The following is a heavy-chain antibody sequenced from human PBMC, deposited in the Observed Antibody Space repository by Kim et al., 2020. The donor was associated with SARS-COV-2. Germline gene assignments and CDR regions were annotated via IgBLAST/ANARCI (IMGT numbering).Heavy chain of an antibody. CDR1: RFIFSNYW. V-gene: IGHV3-7*03. CDR3: ARLYYYDSSAYRPLDY. D-gene: IGHD3-22*01. Sequence: GGSLRLSCVASRFIFSNYWMSWVRQAPGQGLEWVATINQDGSEKLYVDAVKGRFTISRDNTKKSLYLQMKSLRAEDTAVYYCARLYYYDSSAYRPLDYWGQGTLVTVSS. CDR2: INQDGSEK. J-gene: IGHJ4*02.